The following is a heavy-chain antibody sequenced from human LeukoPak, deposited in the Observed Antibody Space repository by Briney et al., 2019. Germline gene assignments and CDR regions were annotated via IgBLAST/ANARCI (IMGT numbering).Heavy chain of an antibody. Sequence: PGGSLRLSCAASGLPFSRYAMSWVRQAPGKGLEWVSAISGSGGSTYYADSVKGRFTISRDNSKNTLYLQMNSLRAEDTAVYYCAKYRIGGYDPDAFDIWGQGTMVTVSS. D-gene: IGHD3-10*01. CDR1: GLPFSRYA. CDR3: AKYRIGGYDPDAFDI. J-gene: IGHJ3*02. CDR2: ISGSGGST. V-gene: IGHV3-23*01.